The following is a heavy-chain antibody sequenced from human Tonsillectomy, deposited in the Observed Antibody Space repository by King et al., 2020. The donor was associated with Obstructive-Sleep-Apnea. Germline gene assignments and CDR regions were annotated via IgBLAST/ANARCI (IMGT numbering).Heavy chain of an antibody. Sequence: VQLQESGPGLVKPSEILSLTCTVSGGSIRSSNYYWGWIRQPPGKGLEWVGSIYYSGGTHYNPSLKSRFTISLDTAQNKFSLKLSSVTAADTAVYYCARDYDFWSGYYTNWFDPWGQGTLVTVSS. V-gene: IGHV4-39*07. CDR1: GGSIRSSNYY. J-gene: IGHJ5*02. CDR3: ARDYDFWSGYYTNWFDP. D-gene: IGHD3-3*01. CDR2: IYYSGGT.